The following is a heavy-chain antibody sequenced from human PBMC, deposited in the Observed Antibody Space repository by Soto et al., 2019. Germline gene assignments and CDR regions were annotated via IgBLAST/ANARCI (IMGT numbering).Heavy chain of an antibody. D-gene: IGHD2-2*02. CDR3: ARDSSGGCCSSTSCYTRTYYFDY. J-gene: IGHJ4*02. CDR2: TYYRSKWYN. CDR1: GDSVSSNSAA. V-gene: IGHV6-1*01. Sequence: SQTLSLTCAISGDSVSSNSAAWNWIRQSPSKGLEWLGRTYYRSKWYNDYAVSVKSRITINPDTSKNQFSLQLNSVTPEDTAVYYCARDSSGGCCSSTSCYTRTYYFDYWGQGTLVTVSS.